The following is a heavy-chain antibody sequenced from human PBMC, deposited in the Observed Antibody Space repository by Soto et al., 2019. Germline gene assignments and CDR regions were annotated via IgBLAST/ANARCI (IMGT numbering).Heavy chain of an antibody. J-gene: IGHJ4*02. V-gene: IGHV3-15*07. CDR2: IKSKTDGGTT. D-gene: IGHD3-10*01. CDR3: TTGRILWFGEANFDY. CDR1: GFTFSNAW. Sequence: EVQLVGSGGGLVKPGGSLRLSCAASGFTFSNAWMNWVRQAPGKGLEWVGRIKSKTDGGTTDYAAPVKGRFTISRDDSKDTLYLQMNSLKTEDTAVYYCTTGRILWFGEANFDYWGQGTLVTVSS.